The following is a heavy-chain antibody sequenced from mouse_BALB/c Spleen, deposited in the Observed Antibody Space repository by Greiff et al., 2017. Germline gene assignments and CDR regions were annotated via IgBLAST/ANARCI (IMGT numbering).Heavy chain of an antibody. CDR1: GFSLTSYG. V-gene: IGHV2-9*02. CDR2: IWAGGST. J-gene: IGHJ3*01. CDR3: ARGEGITTVVED. D-gene: IGHD1-1*01. Sequence: VKLVESGPGLVAPSQSLSITCTVSGFSLTSYGVHWVRQPPGKGLEWLGVIWAGGSTNYNSALMSRLSISKDNSKSQVFLKMNSLQTDDTAMYYCARGEGITTVVEDWGQGTLVTVSA.